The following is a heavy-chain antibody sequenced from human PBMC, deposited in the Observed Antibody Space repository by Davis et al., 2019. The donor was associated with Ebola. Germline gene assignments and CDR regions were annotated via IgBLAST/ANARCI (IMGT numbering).Heavy chain of an antibody. CDR3: AKDSGWQMSP. CDR2: ITYDGSDK. Sequence: PGGSLRLSCAASGFTFGDYWMTWVRQAPGKGLEWVGQITYDGSDKYYVDSVKGRFTISRDNAKNSLYLQMNSLTVEDTAIYYCAKDSGWQMSPWGQGTLVIVSS. J-gene: IGHJ5*02. V-gene: IGHV3-7*01. CDR1: GFTFGDYW. D-gene: IGHD6-19*01.